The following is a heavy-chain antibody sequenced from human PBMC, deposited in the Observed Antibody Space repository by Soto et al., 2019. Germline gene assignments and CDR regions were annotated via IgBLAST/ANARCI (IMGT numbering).Heavy chain of an antibody. CDR3: ARNQFSGGSCYSIPLFDP. V-gene: IGHV1-18*01. J-gene: IGHJ5*02. CDR2: ISAYNGNT. D-gene: IGHD2-15*01. CDR1: GYTFTSYG. Sequence: GASVKVSCKASGYTFTSYGISWVRQAPGQGLEWMGWISAYNGNTNYAQKLQGRVTMTTDTSTSTAYMELRSLRSDDTAVYYCARNQFSGGSCYSIPLFDPWGQGSLVTVAS.